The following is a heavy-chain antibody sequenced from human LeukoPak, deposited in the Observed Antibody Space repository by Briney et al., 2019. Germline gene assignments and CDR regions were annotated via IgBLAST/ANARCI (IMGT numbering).Heavy chain of an antibody. Sequence: PSETLSLTCTVSGGSVSSGSYYWSWIRQPPGKGLEWIGYIYYSGSTNYNPSLKSRVTISVDTSKNQFSLKLSSVTAADTAVYYCASYDYGGYRGVDYWGQGTLVTVSS. V-gene: IGHV4-61*01. CDR3: ASYDYGGYRGVDY. CDR1: GGSVSSGSYY. CDR2: IYYSGST. D-gene: IGHD4-17*01. J-gene: IGHJ4*02.